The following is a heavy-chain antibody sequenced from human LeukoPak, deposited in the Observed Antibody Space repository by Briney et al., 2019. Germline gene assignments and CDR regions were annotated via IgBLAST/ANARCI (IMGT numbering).Heavy chain of an antibody. D-gene: IGHD4-17*01. J-gene: IGHJ5*01. Sequence: PGGSLRLSCAASGFTFSSYNMNWVRHSPGKGLEWVASIDTTSEYIFYTDSLKGRFTISRDNSKNTLYLQMNSLRADDTAVYYCAKESTVTPGNVNWFDSWGQGTLVTVSS. CDR3: AKESTVTPGNVNWFDS. CDR2: IDTTSEYI. CDR1: GFTFSSYN. V-gene: IGHV3-21*04.